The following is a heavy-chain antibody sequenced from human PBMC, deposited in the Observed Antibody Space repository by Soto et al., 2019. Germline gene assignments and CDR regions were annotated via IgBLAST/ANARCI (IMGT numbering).Heavy chain of an antibody. Sequence: LRLSCAASGFTFSSYGMHWVRQAPGKGLEWVAVISYDGSNKYYADSVKGRFTISRDNSKNTLYLQMNSLRAEDTAVYYCAKDKAEYYYYYYGMDVWGQGTTVTVSS. V-gene: IGHV3-30*18. J-gene: IGHJ6*02. CDR2: ISYDGSNK. CDR1: GFTFSSYG. CDR3: AKDKAEYYYYYYGMDV.